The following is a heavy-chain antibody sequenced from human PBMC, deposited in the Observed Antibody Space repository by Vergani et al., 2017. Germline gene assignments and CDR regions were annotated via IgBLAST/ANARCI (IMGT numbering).Heavy chain of an antibody. CDR3: TREYSSSSGRGLDV. J-gene: IGHJ3*01. D-gene: IGHD6-6*01. CDR2: LSASDRRT. V-gene: IGHV3-23*01. CDR1: GFTFIMHA. Sequence: EVQLLESGGDLVQPGGSLRLSCAASGFTFIMHAMSWVRQAPGKGLEWVSTLSASDRRTHYADSVKGRFTISRDNSKNTLFLHMNSLRAEDTAIYYCTREYSSSSGRGLDVWGEGTMVTVSS.